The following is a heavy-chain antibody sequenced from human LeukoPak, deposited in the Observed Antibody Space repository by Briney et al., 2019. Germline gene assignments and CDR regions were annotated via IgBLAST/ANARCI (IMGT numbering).Heavy chain of an antibody. D-gene: IGHD6-19*01. CDR2: INHSGST. J-gene: IGHJ4*02. Sequence: SETLSLTCTVSGGSLSSGGYYWSWIRQHLGKGLEWIGYINHSGSTNYNPSLKSRVTMSVDTSKNQFSLKLSSVTAADTAVYYCARETTGYSSGFVDFWGQGTLVTVSS. V-gene: IGHV4-61*08. CDR3: ARETTGYSSGFVDF. CDR1: GGSLSSGGYY.